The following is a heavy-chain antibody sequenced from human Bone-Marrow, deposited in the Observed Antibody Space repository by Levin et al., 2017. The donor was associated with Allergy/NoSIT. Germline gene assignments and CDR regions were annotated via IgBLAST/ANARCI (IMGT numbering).Heavy chain of an antibody. CDR1: GFTFTNYW. CDR2: IKQDGSQK. V-gene: IGHV3-7*01. J-gene: IGHJ2*01. CDR3: ARVFWYFDL. Sequence: PGGSLRLSCAASGFTFTNYWMGWVRQAPGKGLEWVANIKQDGSQKYYVDSVKGRFTISRDNAKNSLSLQMDSLRAEDTAVYYCARVFWYFDLWGRGTLVTVSS.